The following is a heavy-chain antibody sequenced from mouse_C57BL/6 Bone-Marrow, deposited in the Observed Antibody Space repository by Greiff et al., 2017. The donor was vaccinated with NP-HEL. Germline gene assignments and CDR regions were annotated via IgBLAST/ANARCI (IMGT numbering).Heavy chain of an antibody. V-gene: IGHV5-16*01. CDR1: GFTFSDYY. D-gene: IGHD2-3*01. CDR3: ARDRGGGYYFWYFDV. J-gene: IGHJ1*03. CDR2: INYDGSST. Sequence: LQQSEGGLVQPGSSMKLSCTASGFTFSDYYMAWVRQVPEKGLEWVANINYDGSSTYYLDSLKSRFIISRDNAKNILYLQMSRLKSEDTATYYCARDRGGGYYFWYFDVWGTGTTVTVSS.